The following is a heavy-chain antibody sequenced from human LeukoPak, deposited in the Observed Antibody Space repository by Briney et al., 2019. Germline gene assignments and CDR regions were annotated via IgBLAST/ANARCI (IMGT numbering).Heavy chain of an antibody. D-gene: IGHD3-9*01. CDR2: INPNSGGT. V-gene: IGHV1-2*02. CDR3: ARISRYFDWLLDY. Sequence: ASVKVSCKASGYTFTGYYMHWVRQAPGQGLEWMGWINPNSGGTNYAQKFQGRVTMTRDTSISTAYMELSRLRSDDTAVYYCARISRYFDWLLDYWGQGTLVTVSS. CDR1: GYTFTGYY. J-gene: IGHJ4*02.